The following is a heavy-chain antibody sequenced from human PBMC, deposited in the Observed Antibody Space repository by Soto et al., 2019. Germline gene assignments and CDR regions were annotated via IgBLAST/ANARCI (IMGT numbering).Heavy chain of an antibody. CDR1: GFDFSNFW. CDR2: MNQDGSEK. CDR3: AKTLSIAAPFDY. J-gene: IGHJ4*02. V-gene: IGHV3-7*03. D-gene: IGHD6-6*01. Sequence: GGSLILSCGASGFDFSNFWMSWVRQAPGKGLEWVATMNQDGSEKYYVDSVKGRFTISRDNAKSSLFLQMDNLRADDTAVYYCAKTLSIAAPFDYWGQGTLVTVSS.